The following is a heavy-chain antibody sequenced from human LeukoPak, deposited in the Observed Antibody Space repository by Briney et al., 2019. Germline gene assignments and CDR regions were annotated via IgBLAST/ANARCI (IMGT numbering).Heavy chain of an antibody. CDR1: GYTFTSYD. J-gene: IGHJ6*03. CDR3: ARGRGTTVTTATNYYYYMDV. Sequence: GASVKVSCKASGYTFTSYDINWVRQATGQGLEWMGWMNPNSGNTGYAQKFQGRVTITRNTSISTAYMELSSLRSEDTAVYYCARGRGTTVTTATNYYYYMDVWGKGTTVTVSS. V-gene: IGHV1-8*03. D-gene: IGHD4-17*01. CDR2: MNPNSGNT.